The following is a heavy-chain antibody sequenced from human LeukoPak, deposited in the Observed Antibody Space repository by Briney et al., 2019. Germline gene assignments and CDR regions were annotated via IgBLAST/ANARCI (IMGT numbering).Heavy chain of an antibody. CDR1: GYTFTGYY. V-gene: IGHV1-2*02. J-gene: IGHJ4*02. CDR2: INSNSGGT. Sequence: GASVKVSCKASGYTFTGYYMHWVRQAPGQGLEWMGWINSNSGGTNYAQKFQGRVTMTRDTSISTAYMELSRLRSDDTAVYYCARTDIVVVPAAIPYYFDYWGQGTLVTVSS. CDR3: ARTDIVVVPAAIPYYFDY. D-gene: IGHD2-2*01.